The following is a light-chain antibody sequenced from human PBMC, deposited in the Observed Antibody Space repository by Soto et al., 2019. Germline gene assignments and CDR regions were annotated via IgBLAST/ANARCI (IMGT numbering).Light chain of an antibody. J-gene: IGLJ2*01. V-gene: IGLV1-51*02. CDR2: ENN. CDR1: SSNIGKTY. Sequence: QSVLTQPPSVSAAPGQKVTISCSGSSSNIGKTYVSWYQQLPGTPPKLLIHENNKRPSGIPDRFSGSKSGTSATLGITGLQTGDEADYYFGTWDSSLGAVLFGGATKLTVL. CDR3: GTWDSSLGAVL.